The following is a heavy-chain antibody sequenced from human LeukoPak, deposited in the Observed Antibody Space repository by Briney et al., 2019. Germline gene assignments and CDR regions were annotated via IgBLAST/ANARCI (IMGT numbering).Heavy chain of an antibody. CDR1: GFTFSDYY. J-gene: IGHJ4*02. Sequence: GGSLRLSCSAYGFTFSDYYRGWIRQAPGKGLEWFSYISSSGSTIYYADSVKNRLAISSDNAKNSLYLQMNSLRAEDTAVYYCVRGDYIVVVPAAPSPSYWGQGTLVTVSS. CDR3: VRGDYIVVVPAAPSPSY. CDR2: ISSSGSTI. V-gene: IGHV3-11*04. D-gene: IGHD2-2*01.